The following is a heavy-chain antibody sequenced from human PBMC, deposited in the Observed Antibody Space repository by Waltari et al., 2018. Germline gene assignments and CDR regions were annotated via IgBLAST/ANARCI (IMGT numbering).Heavy chain of an antibody. Sequence: EVQLVESGGGLVQPGGSLRLSCAASGFTFSSYSMNWVRQAPGKGLEWVSYISSSSSTIYYADSVKGRFTISRDNAKNSLYLQMNSLRAEDTAVYYCARWGLTGEGWFDPWGQGTLVTVS. J-gene: IGHJ5*02. CDR1: GFTFSSYS. CDR3: ARWGLTGEGWFDP. CDR2: ISSSSSTI. D-gene: IGHD7-27*01. V-gene: IGHV3-48*01.